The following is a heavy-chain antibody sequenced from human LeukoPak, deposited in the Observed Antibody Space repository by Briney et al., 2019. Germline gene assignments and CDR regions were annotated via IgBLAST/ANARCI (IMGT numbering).Heavy chain of an antibody. CDR1: GFTFSTHA. V-gene: IGHV3-30-3*01. CDR3: VADRAAGPFDY. CDR2: IFYDGSNK. Sequence: GGSLRLSCEASGFTFSTHAMHWVRQAPGKGLEWVAVIFYDGSNKHYADSVKGRFTISRDNSKSTLYVQMSSLRDEDTAVYYCVADRAAGPFDYWGQGTLVTVSS. J-gene: IGHJ4*02. D-gene: IGHD6-13*01.